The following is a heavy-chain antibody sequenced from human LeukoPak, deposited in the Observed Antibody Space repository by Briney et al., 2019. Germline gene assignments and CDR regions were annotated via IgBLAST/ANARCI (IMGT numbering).Heavy chain of an antibody. CDR3: ARDNGAGWELLDYYYGMDV. D-gene: IGHD1-26*01. V-gene: IGHV4-4*07. CDR1: GGSISSYY. J-gene: IGHJ6*02. CDR2: IYTSGST. Sequence: SETLSLTCTVSGGSISSYYWSWIRQPAGKGLEWIGRIYTSGSTNYNPSLKSRVTMSVDTSKNQFSLKLSSVTAADTAVYYCARDNGAGWELLDYYYGMDVWGQGTTVTVSS.